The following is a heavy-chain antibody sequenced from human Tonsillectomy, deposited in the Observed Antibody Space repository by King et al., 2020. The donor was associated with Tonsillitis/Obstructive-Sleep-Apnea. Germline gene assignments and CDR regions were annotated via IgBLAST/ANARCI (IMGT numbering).Heavy chain of an antibody. J-gene: IGHJ3*02. Sequence: VQLVESGGDLVKSGGSLRLSCAASGFTFSNAWMSWVRQAPGKGLEWVGRIKSKPDGVTTEYAAPVKGRFTISRDDSKNTLYLQMNSLKTEDTAVYYCTRVQTSEFKLARFDIWVQGTMATVSS. CDR2: IKSKPDGVTT. CDR3: TRVQTSEFKLARFDI. CDR1: GFTFSNAW. V-gene: IGHV3-15*01. D-gene: IGHD1-1*01.